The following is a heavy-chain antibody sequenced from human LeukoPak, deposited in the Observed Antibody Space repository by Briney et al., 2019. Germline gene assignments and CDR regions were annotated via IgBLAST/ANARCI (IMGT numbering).Heavy chain of an antibody. V-gene: IGHV4-4*07. CDR2: IYTIGST. Sequence: PSETLSLTCTVSGGSISSYYWSWIRQPAGKGLEWIGRIYTIGSTNYNPSLQSRVTMSVDTSKNQFSLKLSSVTAVDTAVYYCARESHNSSGWYYYYYYYMDVWGKGTTVTVSS. CDR1: GGSISSYY. J-gene: IGHJ6*03. CDR3: ARESHNSSGWYYYYYYYMDV. D-gene: IGHD6-19*01.